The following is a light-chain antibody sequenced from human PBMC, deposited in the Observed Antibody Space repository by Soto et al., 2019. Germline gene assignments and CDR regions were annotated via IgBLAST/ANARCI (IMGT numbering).Light chain of an antibody. J-gene: IGKJ4*01. Sequence: EIVMTQSPATLSVSPGERANISCRASQSVSSYLAWYQQKPGQAPRLLIYDASNRATGIPARFSGSGSGTDFTLTISSLEPEDFAVYYCQQRSNWLTFGGGTKVDIK. CDR1: QSVSSY. CDR2: DAS. V-gene: IGKV3-11*01. CDR3: QQRSNWLT.